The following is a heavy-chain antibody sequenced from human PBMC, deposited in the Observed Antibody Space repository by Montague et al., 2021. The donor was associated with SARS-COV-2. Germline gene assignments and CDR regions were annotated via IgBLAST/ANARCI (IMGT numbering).Heavy chain of an antibody. CDR2: ITTTGSTI. CDR1: GFTFSDYY. D-gene: IGHD2-21*01. Sequence: SLRLSCAASGFTFSDYYMNWIRQAPGKGLEWVSYITTTGSTIYYADSVKGRFTISRDNTKNSLYLQMNSLRVEDTAVYYCARGQVTAFAILIVFPAAGALDSWGRGTTVTVSS. CDR3: ARGQVTAFAILIVFPAAGALDS. J-gene: IGHJ3*01. V-gene: IGHV3-11*01.